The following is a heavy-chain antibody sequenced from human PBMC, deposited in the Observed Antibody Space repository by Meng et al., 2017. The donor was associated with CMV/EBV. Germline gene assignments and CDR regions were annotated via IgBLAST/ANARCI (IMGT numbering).Heavy chain of an antibody. J-gene: IGHJ5*02. D-gene: IGHD6-13*01. Sequence: SVKVSCKASGGTFSSYAISWVRQAPGQGLEWMGGIIPIFGTANYAQKFQGRVTITTDESTSTAYMELSSLRSEDTAVNYCARDQTIHQQLGDGWFDPWGQGTLVTVSS. CDR3: ARDQTIHQQLGDGWFDP. CDR2: IIPIFGTA. CDR1: GGTFSSYA. V-gene: IGHV1-69*05.